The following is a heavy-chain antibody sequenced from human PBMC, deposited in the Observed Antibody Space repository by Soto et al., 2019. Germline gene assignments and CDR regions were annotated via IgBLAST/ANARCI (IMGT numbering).Heavy chain of an antibody. J-gene: IGHJ6*02. V-gene: IGHV3-33*01. CDR3: ARTGLQIIQATSYYYGLDV. CDR1: GFTFNSFG. CDR2: IWHDGTNR. Sequence: QVQLVESGGGVVQPGTSLRLSCEASGFTFNSFGMHWVRQAPGKGLEWVAMIWHDGTNRYYVDSVKGRFTISRDNSKDTLYLQMNNLRAEDTAVYYCARTGLQIIQATSYYYGLDVWGQGTTFTVSS. D-gene: IGHD3-3*01.